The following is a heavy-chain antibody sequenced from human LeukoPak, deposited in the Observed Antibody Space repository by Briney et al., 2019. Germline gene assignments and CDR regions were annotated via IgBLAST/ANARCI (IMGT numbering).Heavy chain of an antibody. Sequence: PSETLSLTCAVYGGSFSGYYWSWIRQPPGKGLEWIGEINHSGSTNYNPSLKSRVTISLDTSKNQFSLKLSSVTAADTAVYYCAKDGSYSPPPLDYWGQGTLVTVSS. J-gene: IGHJ4*02. CDR1: GGSFSGYY. CDR2: INHSGST. V-gene: IGHV4-34*01. D-gene: IGHD1-26*01. CDR3: AKDGSYSPPPLDY.